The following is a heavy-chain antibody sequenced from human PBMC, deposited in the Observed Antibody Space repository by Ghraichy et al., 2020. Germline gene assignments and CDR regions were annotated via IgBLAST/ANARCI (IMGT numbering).Heavy chain of an antibody. V-gene: IGHV3-48*01. Sequence: GGSLRLSCAASGFTFSSYGMSWVRQAPGKGLEWVSYISTGSYTIYYEDSVKGRFTISRDNAKKSLYLQMNSLRAEDTGVYYCARVGYSNSWFDPWGQGTQVTVSS. D-gene: IGHD4-11*01. CDR1: GFTFSSYG. CDR3: ARVGYSNSWFDP. J-gene: IGHJ5*02. CDR2: ISTGSYTI.